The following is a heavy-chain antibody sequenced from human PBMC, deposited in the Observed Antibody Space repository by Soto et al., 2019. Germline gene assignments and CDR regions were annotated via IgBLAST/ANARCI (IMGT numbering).Heavy chain of an antibody. CDR3: ARSRRRDGYNLTPDY. CDR1: GFTFSSYS. J-gene: IGHJ4*02. Sequence: KPGGSLRLSCAASGFTFSSYSMNWVRQAPGKGLEWVSSISSSSSYIYYADSVKGRFTISRDNARNSLYLQMNSLRAEDTAVYYCARSRRRDGYNLTPDYWGQGTLVTVSS. CDR2: ISSSSSYI. D-gene: IGHD5-12*01. V-gene: IGHV3-21*01.